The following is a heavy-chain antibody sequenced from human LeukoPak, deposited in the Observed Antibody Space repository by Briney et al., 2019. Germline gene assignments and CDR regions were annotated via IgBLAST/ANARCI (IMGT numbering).Heavy chain of an antibody. D-gene: IGHD3-22*01. J-gene: IGHJ4*02. CDR1: GYTFTSYY. CDR3: ARDYFDSSANNRGFDY. V-gene: IGHV1-18*04. Sequence: ASVKVSCKASGYTFTSYYMHWLRQAPGQGLEWMGWSSAYSGNTNYAQKFQGRVTMTTDTSTSTAHLELRSLRSDDTATYYCARDYFDSSANNRGFDYWGQGTLVTVSS. CDR2: SSAYSGNT.